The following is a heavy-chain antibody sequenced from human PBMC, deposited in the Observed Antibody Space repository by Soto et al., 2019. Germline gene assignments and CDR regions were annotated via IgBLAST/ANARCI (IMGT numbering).Heavy chain of an antibody. J-gene: IGHJ6*02. CDR3: VRDGQRMPPFVLDV. Sequence: QVHLVETGGGMVQPGTSLQLSCAASGFTFRNFGIHWVRQAPGKGLQWVAFIWYDGSNTEYADSVKGRFTISRDNSRKTAHQKRHARGVEDTAVYHCVRDGQRMPPFVLDVGGQGTPVTVSS. CDR1: GFTFRNFG. D-gene: IGHD2-15*01. CDR2: IWYDGSNT. V-gene: IGHV3-33*01.